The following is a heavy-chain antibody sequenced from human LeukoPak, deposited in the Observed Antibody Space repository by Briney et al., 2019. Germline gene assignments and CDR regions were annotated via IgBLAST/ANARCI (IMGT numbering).Heavy chain of an antibody. Sequence: GGSLRLSCTASGFTFGDYAMSWVRQAPGKGLEWVGFIRSKAYGGTTEYAASVKGRFTISRDDSKSIAYLQMNSLKTEDTAVYYCTRDGRQQLPPTDFDYWGQGTLVTVSS. D-gene: IGHD6-13*01. CDR2: IRSKAYGGTT. CDR1: GFTFGDYA. CDR3: TRDGRQQLPPTDFDY. J-gene: IGHJ4*02. V-gene: IGHV3-49*04.